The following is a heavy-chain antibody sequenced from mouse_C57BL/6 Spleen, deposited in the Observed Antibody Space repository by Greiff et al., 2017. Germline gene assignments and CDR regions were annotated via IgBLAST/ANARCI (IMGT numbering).Heavy chain of an antibody. Sequence: QVQLQQPGAELVRPGTSVKLSCKASGYTFTSYWMHWVKQRPGQGLEWIGVIDPSDSYTNYNQKFKGKATLTVDTSSSTAYMQLSSLTSEDSAVYYCARSDYEGAMDYWGQGTSVTVSS. CDR3: ARSDYEGAMDY. CDR2: IDPSDSYT. CDR1: GYTFTSYW. D-gene: IGHD2-13*01. J-gene: IGHJ4*01. V-gene: IGHV1-59*01.